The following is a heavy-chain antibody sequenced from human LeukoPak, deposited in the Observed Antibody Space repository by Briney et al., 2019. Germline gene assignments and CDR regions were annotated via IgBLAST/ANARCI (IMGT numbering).Heavy chain of an antibody. D-gene: IGHD4-17*01. J-gene: IGHJ5*02. CDR3: AKDRHDYGDGWFDP. CDR1: GFIFSTYG. V-gene: IGHV3-30*18. CDR2: ISYDGNKK. Sequence: GGSLRLSCAASGFIFSTYGMHWVRQAPGKGLEWVAVISYDGNKKYYADSVKGRFTISRDSSKNTLYLQMNSLRAEDTAVYYCAKDRHDYGDGWFDPWGPGTLVTVSS.